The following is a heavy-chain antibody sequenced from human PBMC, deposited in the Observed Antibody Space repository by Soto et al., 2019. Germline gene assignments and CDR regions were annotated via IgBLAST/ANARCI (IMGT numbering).Heavy chain of an antibody. V-gene: IGHV3-9*01. CDR3: ARSVDSSGYHPFDY. J-gene: IGHJ4*02. Sequence: MHLVESGGGFVQPGRSLRLSCAASGFVFDDYALHWVRHAPGKGLEWVSGITWNGGNMGYSDSVKGRFTISRDNAKKSLYLQMNSLRAEDTAVYYCARSVDSSGYHPFDYWGQGTLVTVSS. D-gene: IGHD3-22*01. CDR1: GFVFDDYA. CDR2: ITWNGGNM.